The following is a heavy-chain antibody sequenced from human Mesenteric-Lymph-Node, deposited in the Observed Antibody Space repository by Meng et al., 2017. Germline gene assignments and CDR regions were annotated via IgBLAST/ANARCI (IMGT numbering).Heavy chain of an antibody. CDR2: ISGNGDYT. CDR1: GFTFSSLA. Sequence: GESLKISCAASGFTFSSLAMSWVRQAPGKGLDWVSTISGNGDYTYYADSVKGRFTISRDNSKNTLYLQMNSLRAEDTAVYYCAKDLSHYSEDIEVVVAATAFDYGGQGTLVTVSS. J-gene: IGHJ4*02. D-gene: IGHD2-15*01. CDR3: AKDLSHYSEDIEVVVAATAFDY. V-gene: IGHV3-23*01.